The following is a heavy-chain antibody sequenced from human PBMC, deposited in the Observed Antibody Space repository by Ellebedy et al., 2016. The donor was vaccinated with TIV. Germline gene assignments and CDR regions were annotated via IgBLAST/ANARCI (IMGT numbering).Heavy chain of an antibody. CDR3: ARAGGRHSTGSGFY. CDR2: IKEDGSEA. D-gene: IGHD2-2*01. V-gene: IGHV3-7*03. J-gene: IGHJ4*02. CDR1: GFTLSRHW. Sequence: GESLKISCAASGFTLSRHWMSWVRQGPGKGLEWVANIKEDGSEAYYVDSVKGRFTISRDNAKNSLYLQMSNLRAEDTAVFYCARAGGRHSTGSGFYWGQGTRVTVST.